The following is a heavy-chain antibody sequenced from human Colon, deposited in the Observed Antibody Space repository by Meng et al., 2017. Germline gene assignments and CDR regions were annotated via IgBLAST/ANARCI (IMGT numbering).Heavy chain of an antibody. V-gene: IGHV1-69*05. CDR2: IIPIFGTA. CDR1: GGTFSSYA. Sequence: SVKVSCKASGGTFSSYAISWVRQAPGQGLEWMGGIIPIFGTANYAQKFQGRVTITTDESTSTAYMELSSLRSEDTAVYYCARKHYGSGSYYLPIPRYGMDVWGQGTTVTVSS. D-gene: IGHD3-10*01. J-gene: IGHJ6*02. CDR3: ARKHYGSGSYYLPIPRYGMDV.